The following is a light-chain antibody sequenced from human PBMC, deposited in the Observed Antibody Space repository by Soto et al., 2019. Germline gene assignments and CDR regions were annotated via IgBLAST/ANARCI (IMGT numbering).Light chain of an antibody. J-gene: IGKJ1*01. Sequence: DLPMTQSPSSLSASVGDRVTITCRASQSISSYLNWYQQKPGKAPKLLIYAASSLQSGVPSRFSGSGSGTDFTLTISSLQPEDFATYYCQQSCSTLWTFGQGTKVEIK. CDR2: AAS. CDR1: QSISSY. V-gene: IGKV1-39*01. CDR3: QQSCSTLWT.